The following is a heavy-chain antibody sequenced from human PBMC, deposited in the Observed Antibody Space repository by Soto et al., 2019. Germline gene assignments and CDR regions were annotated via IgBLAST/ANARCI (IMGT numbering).Heavy chain of an antibody. CDR2: IFHSGNA. J-gene: IGHJ6*02. CDR3: ARRTWGMDV. CDR1: SGSIDTTNW. V-gene: IGHV4-4*02. Sequence: QVQLQESGPGLVKPSGTLSLTCAVSSGSIDTTNWWSWVRQPPGKGLEWIGEIFHSGNAYYNPSLASQVTISVDTSKNQFSLNLRSVNAADTAVYYCARRTWGMDVWGQGTTVTVSS. D-gene: IGHD2-8*01.